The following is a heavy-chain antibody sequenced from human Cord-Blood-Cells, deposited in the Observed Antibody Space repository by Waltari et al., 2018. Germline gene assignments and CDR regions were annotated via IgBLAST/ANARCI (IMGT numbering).Heavy chain of an antibody. CDR3: AHRSITIFGVVSDAFDI. J-gene: IGHJ3*02. CDR2: IYWDDDK. D-gene: IGHD3-3*01. CDR1: GFSLSTSGVG. Sequence: QITLKESGPTLVKPTQTLTLTCTFSGFSLSTSGVGVGWIRQPPGKALEWLALIYWDDDKRYSPSLKSRLTITKDTSKNQVVLTMTNMDPVDTATYYCAHRSITIFGVVSDAFDIWGQGTMV. V-gene: IGHV2-5*02.